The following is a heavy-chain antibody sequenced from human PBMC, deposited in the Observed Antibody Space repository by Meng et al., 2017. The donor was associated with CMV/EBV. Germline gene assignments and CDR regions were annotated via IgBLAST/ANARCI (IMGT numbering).Heavy chain of an antibody. V-gene: IGHV4-34*01. D-gene: IGHD1-26*01. CDR2: INHSGST. CDR3: ARGVGATGKADY. Sequence: LLQWGAVLLKPSGTRSLTCAVYGGSFSGYYWSWIRQPPGKGLEWIGEINHSGSTNYNPSLKSRVTISVDTSKNQFSLKLSSVTAADTAVYYCARGVGATGKADYWGQGTLVTVSS. J-gene: IGHJ4*02. CDR1: GGSFSGYY.